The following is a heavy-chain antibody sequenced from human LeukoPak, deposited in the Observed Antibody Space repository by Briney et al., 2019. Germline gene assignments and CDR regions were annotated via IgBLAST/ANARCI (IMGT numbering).Heavy chain of an antibody. CDR2: IWFDGSNK. D-gene: IGHD3-9*01. J-gene: IGHJ3*02. Sequence: GGSLRLSCAASGFTFSSYGMHWVRQAPGKGLEWVAVIWFDGSNKYHADSVKGRFTISRDNSKNTLYLQMTSLRAEDTAVYFCAKALRNFAFDAFDIWGQGTMVTVSS. V-gene: IGHV3-33*06. CDR3: AKALRNFAFDAFDI. CDR1: GFTFSSYG.